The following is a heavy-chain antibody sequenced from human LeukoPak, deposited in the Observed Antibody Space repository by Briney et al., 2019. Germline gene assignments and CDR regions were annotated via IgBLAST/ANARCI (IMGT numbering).Heavy chain of an antibody. CDR1: GYTFTGYY. Sequence: GASVKVSCKASGYTFTGYYMHWVRQAPGQGLEWMGWINPNSGGTNYAQKFQGRVTMTRDTSISTAYMELSRLRSDDTAVYYCARVLTTVTTFVDNLYYYYYSMDVWGQGTTVTVSS. CDR2: INPNSGGT. CDR3: ARVLTTVTTFVDNLYYYYYSMDV. J-gene: IGHJ6*02. D-gene: IGHD4-11*01. V-gene: IGHV1-2*02.